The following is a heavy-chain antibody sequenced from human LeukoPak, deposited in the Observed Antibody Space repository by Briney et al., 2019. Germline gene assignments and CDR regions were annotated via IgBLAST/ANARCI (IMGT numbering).Heavy chain of an antibody. CDR2: IFYSGST. Sequence: SETLSLTCTVSGGSISTSNYYWGWIRQPPGKGLEWIGNIFYSGSTYYSPSLKSRVTMSVDTSKNQFSLKLSSVTAADTAVYYCARDRYYYDSSGYQLFDYGGQGTLVTVSS. CDR1: GGSISTSNYY. J-gene: IGHJ4*02. D-gene: IGHD3-22*01. V-gene: IGHV4-39*07. CDR3: ARDRYYYDSSGYQLFDY.